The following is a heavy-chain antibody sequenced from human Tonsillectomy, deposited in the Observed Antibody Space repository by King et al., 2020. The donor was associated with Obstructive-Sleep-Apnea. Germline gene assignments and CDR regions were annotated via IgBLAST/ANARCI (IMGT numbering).Heavy chain of an antibody. Sequence: VQLVESGGGLVQRGGSLRLSCAASGFTFSSYWMSWVRKAPGKGLEWVANIKQDGSEKYYVDSLKGRFTISRDNAKNSLYLQMNSLRAEDTAVYYCARVGYYGSGSYYYYYYGMDVWGQGTTVTVSS. CDR1: GFTFSSYW. V-gene: IGHV3-7*01. CDR2: IKQDGSEK. D-gene: IGHD3-10*01. J-gene: IGHJ6*02. CDR3: ARVGYYGSGSYYYYYYGMDV.